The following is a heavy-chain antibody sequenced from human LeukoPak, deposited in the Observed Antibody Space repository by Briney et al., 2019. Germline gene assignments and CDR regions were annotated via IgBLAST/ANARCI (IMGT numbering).Heavy chain of an antibody. D-gene: IGHD3-22*01. Sequence: ETLSLTCTVSGGSISSYYWNWVRQTPGKGLEWISSITTSSTYTFYADSVKGRFTISRDNAKNSLYLQMNSLRAEDTAVYYCARDGPPQVVITTYFDYWGQGTLVTVSS. CDR1: GGSISSYY. CDR2: ITTSSTYT. J-gene: IGHJ4*02. V-gene: IGHV3-21*01. CDR3: ARDGPPQVVITTYFDY.